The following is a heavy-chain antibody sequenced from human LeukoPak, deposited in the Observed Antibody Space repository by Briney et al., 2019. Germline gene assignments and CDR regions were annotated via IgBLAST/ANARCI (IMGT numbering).Heavy chain of an antibody. J-gene: IGHJ4*02. CDR3: TRETAVAGPDY. Sequence: SETLSLTCTVSGGSISSYYWSWIRQPPGKGLEWIGYIHYSGSTNYNPSLKSRVTISVDTSKNQFSLKLSSGTAADTAVYYCTRETAVAGPDYWGQGTLVTVSS. CDR2: IHYSGST. D-gene: IGHD6-19*01. CDR1: GGSISSYY. V-gene: IGHV4-59*01.